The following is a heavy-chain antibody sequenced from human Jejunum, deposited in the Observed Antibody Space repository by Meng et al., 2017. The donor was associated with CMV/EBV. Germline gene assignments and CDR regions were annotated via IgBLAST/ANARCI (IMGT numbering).Heavy chain of an antibody. Sequence: KTSGYTFTGKGISRVRQAPGQGLEWMGWISTYNDDRNYVQKFEARVTMTTGRSTSTAYMELRSLKADDTAVYYCTRDRIGEPTFDYWGQGTLVTVSS. D-gene: IGHD1-26*01. J-gene: IGHJ4*01. V-gene: IGHV1-18*01. CDR2: ISTYNDDR. CDR3: TRDRIGEPTFDY. CDR1: GYTFTGKG.